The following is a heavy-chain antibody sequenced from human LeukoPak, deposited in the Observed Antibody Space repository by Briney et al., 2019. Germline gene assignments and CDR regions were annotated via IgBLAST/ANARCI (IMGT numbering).Heavy chain of an antibody. CDR1: GFTFSSYA. D-gene: IGHD3-10*01. J-gene: IGHJ4*02. Sequence: SGGSLRLSCAASGFTFSSYAMSWVRQAPGKGLEWVSAISGSGGSTYYADSVKGRFTISRDNSKNTLYLQMNSLRAEDTAVYYCAKYYGSGSYYNTFDYWGQGTLVTVSS. CDR2: ISGSGGST. CDR3: AKYYGSGSYYNTFDY. V-gene: IGHV3-23*01.